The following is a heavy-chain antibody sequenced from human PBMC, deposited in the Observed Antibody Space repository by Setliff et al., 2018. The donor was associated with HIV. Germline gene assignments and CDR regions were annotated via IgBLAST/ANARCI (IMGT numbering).Heavy chain of an antibody. J-gene: IGHJ6*02. V-gene: IGHV3-48*01. Sequence: GGSLRLSCTVSGFTFSNYCMNWVRQAPGKGLEWVSYISSSSSTIYYADSVKGRFTISRDNAKNSLYLQMNSLRADDTAVYFCARPTNIDTLYYGSQTFYMYYYGLDVWGQGTTVTVS. CDR3: ARPTNIDTLYYGSQTFYMYYYGLDV. D-gene: IGHD1-26*01. CDR2: ISSSSSTI. CDR1: GFTFSNYC.